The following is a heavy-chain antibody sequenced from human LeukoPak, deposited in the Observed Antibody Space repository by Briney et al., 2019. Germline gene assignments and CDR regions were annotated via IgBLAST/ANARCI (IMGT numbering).Heavy chain of an antibody. CDR2: IYYSGST. D-gene: IGHD3-22*01. Sequence: SETLSLTCTVSGGSISSYYWSWIRQPPGKGLEWIGYIYYSGSTNYNPSLKSRVTISVDTSKNQFSLKLSSVTAADTAVYYCARSGTYYYDSSGYYYDPYYFDYWGQGTLVTVSS. J-gene: IGHJ4*02. CDR3: ARSGTYYYDSSGYYYDPYYFDY. V-gene: IGHV4-59*01. CDR1: GGSISSYY.